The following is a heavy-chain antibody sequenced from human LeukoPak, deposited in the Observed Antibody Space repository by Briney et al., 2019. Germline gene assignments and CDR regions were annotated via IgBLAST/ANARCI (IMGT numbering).Heavy chain of an antibody. V-gene: IGHV4-59*01. D-gene: IGHD3-9*01. J-gene: IGHJ4*02. CDR2: IYYSGST. CDR3: ASGGDYDILTGYYPTFDY. Sequence: SETLSLTCTVSGGSISSYYWSWIRRPPGKGLEWIGYIYYSGSTNYNPSLKSRVTISVDTSKNQFSLKLSSVTAADTAVYYCASGGDYDILTGYYPTFDYWGQGTLVTVSS. CDR1: GGSISSYY.